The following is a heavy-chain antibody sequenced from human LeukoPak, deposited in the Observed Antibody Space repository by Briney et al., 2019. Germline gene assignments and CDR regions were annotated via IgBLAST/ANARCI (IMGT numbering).Heavy chain of an antibody. J-gene: IGHJ4*02. CDR1: GGSFSGYY. Sequence: SETLSLTCAVYGGSFSGYYWSWIRQPPGKGLEWIGEINHSGSTNYNPSLKSRVTISVDTSKNQFSLKMNSVTAADTAVYYRARGQWFRAFWSRGTPVTVSS. CDR2: INHSGST. CDR3: ARGQWFRAF. D-gene: IGHD3-10*01. V-gene: IGHV4-34*01.